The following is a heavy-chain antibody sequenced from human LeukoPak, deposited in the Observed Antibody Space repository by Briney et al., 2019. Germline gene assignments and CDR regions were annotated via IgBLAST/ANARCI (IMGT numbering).Heavy chain of an antibody. V-gene: IGHV1-2*02. D-gene: IGHD2-15*01. CDR3: ARGSCSGGSCYSRWFDP. Sequence: GASVKVSCKASGYTFTGYYMHWVRQAPGQGLEWMGWINPNSDGTNYAQKFQGRVTMTRDTSISTAYMELSRLRSDDTAVYYCARGSCSGGSCYSRWFDPWGQGTLVTVSS. J-gene: IGHJ5*02. CDR1: GYTFTGYY. CDR2: INPNSDGT.